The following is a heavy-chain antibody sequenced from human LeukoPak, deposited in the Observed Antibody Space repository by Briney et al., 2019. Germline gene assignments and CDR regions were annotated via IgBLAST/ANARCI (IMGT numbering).Heavy chain of an antibody. CDR3: ARLISGALTMIASGGAFDI. Sequence: GGSLRLSCAASGFPLSSYSINWVRQAPGKGLEWVSYINIDSITVNYADSVKGRFTISRDNAKNSLYLQMYSLRAEDTALYYCARLISGALTMIASGGAFDIWGQGTMVTVSS. V-gene: IGHV3-48*01. D-gene: IGHD3-22*01. CDR2: INIDSITV. CDR1: GFPLSSYS. J-gene: IGHJ3*02.